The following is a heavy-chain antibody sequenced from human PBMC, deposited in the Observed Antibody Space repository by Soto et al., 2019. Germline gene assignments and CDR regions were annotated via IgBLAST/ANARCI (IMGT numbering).Heavy chain of an antibody. CDR2: INHSGST. J-gene: IGHJ4*02. CDR1: GGTFGGYC. Sequence: SQPLSLPCTVYGGTFGGYCWRCIRQPPGKGLEWIGEINHSGSTNYNPSLKSRVTISVDTSKNQFSLKLSSVTAADTALYYCARRWGFIDYCGQGTVVTVS. CDR3: ARRWGFIDY. V-gene: IGHV4-34*01. D-gene: IGHD3-16*01.